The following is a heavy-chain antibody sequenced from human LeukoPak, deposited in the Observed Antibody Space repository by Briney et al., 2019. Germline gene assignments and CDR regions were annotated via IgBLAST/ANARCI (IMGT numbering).Heavy chain of an antibody. J-gene: IGHJ4*02. V-gene: IGHV3-7*01. CDR2: IKEDGSEI. Sequence: PGGSLRLSCAASGFTFSNYWMNWVRQAPGKGPEWVANIKEDGSEIYYVDSVKGRFTISRDNAKNSLYLQMNSLRVEDTAVYYCATSRSLDYWDQGTLVTVSS. CDR1: GFTFSNYW. CDR3: ATSRSLDY.